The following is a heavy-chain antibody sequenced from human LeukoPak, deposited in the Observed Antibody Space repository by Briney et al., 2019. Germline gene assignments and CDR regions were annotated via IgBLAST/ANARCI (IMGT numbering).Heavy chain of an antibody. J-gene: IGHJ3*02. CDR2: MNPNSGNT. V-gene: IGHV1-8*03. CDR1: GYTFTSYD. CDR3: ARVKSYCYDTSDKDAFDI. D-gene: IGHD3-22*01. Sequence: ASVKVSCKASGYTFTSYDINWVRQATGQGLEWMGWMNPNSGNTGYAQKFQGRVTITRNTSISTAYMELSSLRSEDTAVYYCARVKSYCYDTSDKDAFDIWGQGTMVTVSS.